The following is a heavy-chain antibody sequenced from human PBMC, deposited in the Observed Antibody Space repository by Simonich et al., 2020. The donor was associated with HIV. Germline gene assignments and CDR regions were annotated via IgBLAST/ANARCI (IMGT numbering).Heavy chain of an antibody. D-gene: IGHD3-22*01. Sequence: QVQLQQWGAGLLKPSETLSLTCAVYGGSFSSYYWSWIRQPPVKGLGWIGYIYYSGNMKYNPALTSRVTLSVDTSKNQFSRTLSSVTAADTAVYYWARQGYHYDSSGYLIPYNWFDPWGQGTLVTVSS. J-gene: IGHJ5*02. V-gene: IGHV4-59*08. CDR1: GGSFSSYY. CDR2: IYYSGNM. CDR3: ARQGYHYDSSGYLIPYNWFDP.